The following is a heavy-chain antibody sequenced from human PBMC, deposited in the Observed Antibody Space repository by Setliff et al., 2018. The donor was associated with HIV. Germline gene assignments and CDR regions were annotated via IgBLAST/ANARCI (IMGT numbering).Heavy chain of an antibody. V-gene: IGHV1-8*02. Sequence: SVKVSCKASGYTFTNYDINWVRQAPGQGLEWMGWMNPNSGNTGYAQKFQGRVTMTRNTSIRTAYMELSSLRSEDTAVYYCARDRLTAGKYCSDSRCDDAFDIWGQGTMVTVSS. D-gene: IGHD2-15*01. CDR3: ARDRLTAGKYCSDSRCDDAFDI. CDR2: MNPNSGNT. CDR1: GYTFTNYD. J-gene: IGHJ3*02.